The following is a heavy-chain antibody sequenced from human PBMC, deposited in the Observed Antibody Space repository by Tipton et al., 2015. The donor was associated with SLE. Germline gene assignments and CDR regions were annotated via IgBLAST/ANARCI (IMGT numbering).Heavy chain of an antibody. D-gene: IGHD3-10*01. Sequence: SLRLSCAASGFTFSSHAMHWVRQAPGKGLEWMAVIPYDGNNKYYADSVKGRFTISRDNSKNTLYLQMNSLRGEDTAIYYCARQNANYFDSWGQGTLVSVSA. CDR3: ARQNANYFDS. J-gene: IGHJ5*01. CDR1: GFTFSSHA. CDR2: IPYDGNNK. V-gene: IGHV3-30*04.